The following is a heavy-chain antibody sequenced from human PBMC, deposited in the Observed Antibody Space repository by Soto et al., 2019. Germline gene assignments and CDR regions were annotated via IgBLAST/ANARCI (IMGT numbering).Heavy chain of an antibody. D-gene: IGHD1-20*01. CDR2: IYSGGST. CDR1: GFTVSSNY. J-gene: IGHJ1*01. CDR3: ARGITGALVVQH. V-gene: IGHV3-53*01. Sequence: EVQLVESGGGLIQPGGSLRLSCAASGFTVSSNYMSWVRQAPVKGLEWVSVIYSGGSTYYADSVKGRCTISRDNSKNTLYLQMNSLRAEATAVYYCARGITGALVVQHWGQGTLVTVSS.